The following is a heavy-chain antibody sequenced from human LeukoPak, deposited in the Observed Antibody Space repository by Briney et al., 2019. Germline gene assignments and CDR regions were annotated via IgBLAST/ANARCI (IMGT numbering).Heavy chain of an antibody. J-gene: IGHJ4*02. D-gene: IGHD4-17*01. V-gene: IGHV3-21*01. Sequence: GGSLRLSCEASGFTFSTFAMTWVRQAPGKGLEWVSIISSGSSAIFSADALKGRFTISRDDAKNLLYLDMNSLRAEDTAVYYCARGHTAVTRHFDFWGQGTLVTVSS. CDR3: ARGHTAVTRHFDF. CDR2: ISSGSSAI. CDR1: GFTFSTFA.